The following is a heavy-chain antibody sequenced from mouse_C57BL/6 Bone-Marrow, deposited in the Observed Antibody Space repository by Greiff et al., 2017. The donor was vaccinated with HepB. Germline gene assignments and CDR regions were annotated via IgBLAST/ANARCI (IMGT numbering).Heavy chain of an antibody. CDR3: TAIYYDYDAFAY. CDR1: GFNIKDDY. Sequence: EVKLQQSGAELVRPGASVKLSCTASGFNIKDDYMHWVKQRPEQGLEWIGWIDPENGDTEYASKFQGKATITADTSSNTAYLQLSSLTSEDTAVYYCTAIYYDYDAFAYWGQGTLVTVSA. V-gene: IGHV14-4*01. CDR2: IDPENGDT. J-gene: IGHJ3*01. D-gene: IGHD2-4*01.